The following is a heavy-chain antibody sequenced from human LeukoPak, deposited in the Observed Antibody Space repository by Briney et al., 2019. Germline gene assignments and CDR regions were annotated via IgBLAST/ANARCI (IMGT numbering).Heavy chain of an antibody. CDR1: GCTFTSYA. Sequence: GSSVKVSCKASGCTFTSYAISWVRQAPGQGLEWMGGIIPIFGTANYAQKFQGRVTTTADENTSTAYRELSSLRSEDTAVYYCSRGGSTLGWFDPWGQGTLVTVSS. J-gene: IGHJ5*02. CDR2: IIPIFGTA. CDR3: SRGGSTLGWFDP. V-gene: IGHV1-69*01. D-gene: IGHD3-16*01.